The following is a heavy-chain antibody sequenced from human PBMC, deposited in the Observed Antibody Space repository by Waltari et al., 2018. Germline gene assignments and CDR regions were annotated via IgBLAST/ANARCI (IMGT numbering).Heavy chain of an antibody. CDR3: ARVGDDYQTGLAY. Sequence: QVQLVQSGAEVKKPGSSVKVSCKASGGDFRHSGVSWVRQAPGQGLEWMGGIIPSVGSANYAQKFQDRVTINADDSTTTVFMELRSLRSEDTAVYYCARVGDDYQTGLAYWGQGTPVTVSS. D-gene: IGHD4-17*01. CDR2: IIPSVGSA. CDR1: GGDFRHSG. J-gene: IGHJ4*02. V-gene: IGHV1-69*12.